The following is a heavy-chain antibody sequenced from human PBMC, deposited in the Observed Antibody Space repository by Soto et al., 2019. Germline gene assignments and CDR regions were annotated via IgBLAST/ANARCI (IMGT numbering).Heavy chain of an antibody. D-gene: IGHD4-17*01. CDR3: TTVACGEYVSAY. Sequence: EVELVESGGVLVKPGGSLRLSCAASGFAFTNAWMTWVRQAPGKALEWVGRIRSQIDGGTTDYAAPVKGRFTISRDDSQDTLYLQMNSLKTEDTAVYYCTTVACGEYVSAYWGQGALVAVSS. CDR1: GFAFTNAW. J-gene: IGHJ4*02. V-gene: IGHV3-15*01. CDR2: IRSQIDGGTT.